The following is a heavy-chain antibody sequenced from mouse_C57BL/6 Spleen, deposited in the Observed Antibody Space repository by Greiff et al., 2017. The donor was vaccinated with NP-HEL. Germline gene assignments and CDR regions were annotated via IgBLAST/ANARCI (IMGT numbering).Heavy chain of an antibody. V-gene: IGHV1-59*01. J-gene: IGHJ2*01. D-gene: IGHD2-4*01. Sequence: VQLQQPGAELVRPGTSVKFSCKASGYTFTSYWMHWVKQRPGQGLEWIGVIDPSDSYTNYNPKFKGKATLTVDTSSSTAYMQLSSLTSEDSAVYYCASGGDYDPNYFDYWGQGTTLTVSS. CDR2: IDPSDSYT. CDR3: ASGGDYDPNYFDY. CDR1: GYTFTSYW.